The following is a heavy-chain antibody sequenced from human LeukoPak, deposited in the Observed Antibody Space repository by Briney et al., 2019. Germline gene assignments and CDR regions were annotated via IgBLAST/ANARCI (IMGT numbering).Heavy chain of an antibody. D-gene: IGHD6-19*01. CDR3: AKDLPRSAGTDY. CDR2: IYDRGDT. CDR1: GFTVTSNF. Sequence: PGGSLRLSCAVSGFTVTSNFMSWVRQAPGKGLEWVSVIYDRGDTYYADSVKGRFTVSRDTSKNTLYLQLNNLGAEDTAVYYCAKDLPRSAGTDYWGQGTLVTVSS. J-gene: IGHJ4*02. V-gene: IGHV3-66*01.